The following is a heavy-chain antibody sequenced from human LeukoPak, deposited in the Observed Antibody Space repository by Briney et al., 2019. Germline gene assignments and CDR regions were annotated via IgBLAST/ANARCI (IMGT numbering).Heavy chain of an antibody. CDR1: GGSISSSSYY. J-gene: IGHJ6*03. D-gene: IGHD1-26*01. CDR2: IYYSGST. Sequence: SETLSLTCTVSGGSISSSSYYWGWIRQPPGKGLEWIGSIYYSGSTYYNPSLKSRVTISVDTSKNQFSLKLSSVTAADTAVYYCARNARIVGASLYYYYYMDVWGKGTTVTVSS. CDR3: ARNARIVGASLYYYYYMDV. V-gene: IGHV4-39*07.